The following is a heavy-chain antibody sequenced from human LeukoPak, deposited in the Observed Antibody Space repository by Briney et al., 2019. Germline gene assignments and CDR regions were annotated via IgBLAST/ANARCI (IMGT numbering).Heavy chain of an antibody. V-gene: IGHV1-69*06. D-gene: IGHD3-16*02. J-gene: IGHJ6*04. Sequence: SVKVSCKASGGTFSSYAISWVRQAPGQGLEWMGGIIPIFGTANYAQKFQGRVTITADKSTSTAYMELSSLRSEDTAVYYCARAIVEPYTGYYGMDVWGKGATVTVSS. CDR2: IIPIFGTA. CDR3: ARAIVEPYTGYYGMDV. CDR1: GGTFSSYA.